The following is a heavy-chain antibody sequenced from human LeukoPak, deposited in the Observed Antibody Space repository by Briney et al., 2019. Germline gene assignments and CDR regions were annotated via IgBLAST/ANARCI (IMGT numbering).Heavy chain of an antibody. J-gene: IGHJ3*02. CDR3: ARFSYGSGGTLSPHDAFDI. Sequence: PSETLSLTCAVYGGSFSNYYWSWIRQAPGKGLEWIGEINYIATTDYIPSLKSRVSISVDTSKNQFSLKMNSVTAADTAVYYCARFSYGSGGTLSPHDAFDIWGQGIMVTVSS. D-gene: IGHD3-10*01. V-gene: IGHV4-34*01. CDR2: INYIATT. CDR1: GGSFSNYY.